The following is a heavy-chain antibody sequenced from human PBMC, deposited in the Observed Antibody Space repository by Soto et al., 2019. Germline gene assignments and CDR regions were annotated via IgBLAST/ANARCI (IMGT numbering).Heavy chain of an antibody. V-gene: IGHV3-30-3*01. Sequence: GGSLRLSCAASGFTFSSYAMHWVRQAPDKGLEWVAVISYDGSNKYYADSVKGRFTISRDNSKNTLYLQMNSLRAEDTAVYYCATSNPDQVYSGYDLIGIFDYWGQGTLVTVSS. CDR2: ISYDGSNK. CDR3: ATSNPDQVYSGYDLIGIFDY. J-gene: IGHJ4*02. CDR1: GFTFSSYA. D-gene: IGHD5-12*01.